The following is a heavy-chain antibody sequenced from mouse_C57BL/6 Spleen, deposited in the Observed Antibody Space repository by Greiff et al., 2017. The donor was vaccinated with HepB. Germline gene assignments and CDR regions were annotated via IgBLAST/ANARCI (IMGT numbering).Heavy chain of an antibody. D-gene: IGHD3-1*01. V-gene: IGHV1-50*01. CDR2: IDPSDSYT. Sequence: QVQLQQSGAELVKPGASVKLSCKASGYTFTSYWMQWVKQRPGQGLEWIGEIDPSDSYTNYNQKFKGKATLTVDTSSSTAYMQLSSLTSEDSAVYYCARLPSGDYWGQGTTLTVSS. CDR1: GYTFTSYW. CDR3: ARLPSGDY. J-gene: IGHJ2*01.